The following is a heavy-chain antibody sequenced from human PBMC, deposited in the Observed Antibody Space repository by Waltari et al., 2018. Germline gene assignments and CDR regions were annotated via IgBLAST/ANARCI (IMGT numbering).Heavy chain of an antibody. Sequence: EVQLVESGGGLVQPGGSLRLSCAASGFTLRNYWMSWVRQAPGKGLEGVANIMTDGREEYYVDSLRGRFTISRDNAKNSLYLQMNSLRPEDTAVYYCVRDQWFAFDIWGQGTMVTVSS. J-gene: IGHJ3*02. CDR1: GFTLRNYW. D-gene: IGHD3-22*01. V-gene: IGHV3-7*01. CDR2: IMTDGREE. CDR3: VRDQWFAFDI.